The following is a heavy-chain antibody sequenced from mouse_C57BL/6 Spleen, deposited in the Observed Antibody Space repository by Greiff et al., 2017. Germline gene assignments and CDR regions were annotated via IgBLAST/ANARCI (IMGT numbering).Heavy chain of an antibody. D-gene: IGHD2-5*01. CDR3: ASHYYSNYDAMDY. J-gene: IGHJ4*01. CDR1: GFTFSDYG. Sequence: VKLVESGGGLVKPGGSLKLSCAASGFTFSDYGMHWVRQAPEKGLEWVAYISSGSSTIYYADTVKGRFTISRDNAKNTLFLQMTSLRSEDTAMYYCASHYYSNYDAMDYWGQGTSVTVSS. CDR2: ISSGSSTI. V-gene: IGHV5-17*01.